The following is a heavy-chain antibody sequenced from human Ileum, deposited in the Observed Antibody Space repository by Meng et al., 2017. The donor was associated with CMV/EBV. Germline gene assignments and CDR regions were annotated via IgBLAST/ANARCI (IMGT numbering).Heavy chain of an antibody. V-gene: IGHV3-9*01. Sequence: SLKISCAASGFTFDDYAMHWVRQAPGKGLEWGSGISWNSGSIGYADSVKGRFTISRDNAKNSLYLQMNSLRAEDTALYYCAKDVGIVGGCFDYWGQGTLVTVSS. CDR2: ISWNSGSI. CDR3: AKDVGIVGGCFDY. CDR1: GFTFDDYA. J-gene: IGHJ4*02. D-gene: IGHD2-15*01.